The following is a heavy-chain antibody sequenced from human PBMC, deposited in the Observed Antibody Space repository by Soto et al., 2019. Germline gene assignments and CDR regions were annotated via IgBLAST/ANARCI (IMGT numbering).Heavy chain of an antibody. CDR2: TYYRSKWYH. J-gene: IGHJ4*02. Sequence: QTLSLTCAISGDSVSSNSATWNWIRQSPSRGLQWLGRTYYRSKWYHDYAESVKSRITINPDTSKNQFSLQLISVTPEDTAVYYCARSITGSAYFDYWGQGTLVTVSS. D-gene: IGHD3-10*01. V-gene: IGHV6-1*01. CDR3: ARSITGSAYFDY. CDR1: GDSVSSNSAT.